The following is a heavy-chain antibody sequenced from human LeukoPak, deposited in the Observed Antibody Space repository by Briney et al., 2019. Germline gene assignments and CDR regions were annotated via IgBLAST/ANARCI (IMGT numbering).Heavy chain of an antibody. V-gene: IGHV1-8*03. J-gene: IGHJ6*03. D-gene: IGHD3-16*01. CDR2: MNPNSGNT. CDR1: GYTFTSYD. CDR3: ARGPYGPAGGHYYYMDV. Sequence: EASVKVSCKASGYTFTSYDINWVRQATGQGLEWMGWMNPNSGNTGYAQKFQGRVTITRNTSISTAYMELSSLRSEDTAVYYCARGPYGPAGGHYYYMDVWGKGTTVTVSS.